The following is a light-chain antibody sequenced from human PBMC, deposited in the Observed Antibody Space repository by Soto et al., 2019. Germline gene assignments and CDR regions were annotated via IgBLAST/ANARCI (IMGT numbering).Light chain of an antibody. CDR1: SSDVGGYNY. Sequence: QSALTQPASVSGSPGQSITISCTGTSSDVGGYNYVSWYQQHPGKAPKFMIYDVSNRPSGVSNRFSVSKSGNTASLTISGFRAEDEADYYCCSYTTSNTRQIVFGTGTKVTVL. CDR3: CSYTTSNTRQIV. J-gene: IGLJ1*01. V-gene: IGLV2-14*01. CDR2: DVS.